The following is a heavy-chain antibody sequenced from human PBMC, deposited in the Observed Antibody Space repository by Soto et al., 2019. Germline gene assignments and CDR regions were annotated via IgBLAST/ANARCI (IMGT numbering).Heavy chain of an antibody. V-gene: IGHV3-30*18. CDR2: ISYDGSNK. J-gene: IGHJ4*02. Sequence: VGSLRLSCAASGFTFSSYGMHWVRQAPGKGLEWVAVISYDGSNKYYADSVKGRFTISRDNSKNTLYLQMNSLRAEDTAVYYCAKRSPTVVTDYWGQGTLVTVS. CDR1: GFTFSSYG. D-gene: IGHD4-17*01. CDR3: AKRSPTVVTDY.